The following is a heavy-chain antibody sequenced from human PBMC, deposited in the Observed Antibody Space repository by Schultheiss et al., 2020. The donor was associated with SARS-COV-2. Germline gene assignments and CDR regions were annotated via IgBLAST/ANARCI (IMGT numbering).Heavy chain of an antibody. J-gene: IGHJ4*02. CDR3: ARAGDTTPYLDY. CDR1: GFAFHDYA. Sequence: GGSLRLSCAASGFAFHDYAMNWVRQAPGKGLEWVSAISGSGGSTYYADSVKGRFTISRDNAKNSLYLQMNSLRAEDTAVYYCARAGDTTPYLDYWGQGTLVTVSS. CDR2: ISGSGGST. V-gene: IGHV3-21*01. D-gene: IGHD1-26*01.